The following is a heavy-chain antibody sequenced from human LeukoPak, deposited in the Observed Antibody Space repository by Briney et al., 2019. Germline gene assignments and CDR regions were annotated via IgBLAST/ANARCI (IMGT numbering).Heavy chain of an antibody. CDR1: GFTFSSYW. Sequence: GGSLRLSCAASGFTFSSYWMHWVRHAPGKGLVWVSRINSDGSSTTYADSVKGRFTISRDIAKNTLYLQMNSLRAEDTAVYYCAKWVGSSGYFHYWGQGTLVTVSS. J-gene: IGHJ4*02. CDR3: AKWVGSSGYFHY. D-gene: IGHD3-22*01. CDR2: INSDGSST. V-gene: IGHV3-74*01.